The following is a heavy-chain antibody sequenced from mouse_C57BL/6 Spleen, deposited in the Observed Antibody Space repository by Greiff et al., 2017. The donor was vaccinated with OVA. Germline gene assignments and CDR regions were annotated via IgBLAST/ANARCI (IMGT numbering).Heavy chain of an antibody. CDR2: IDPSDSYT. Sequence: QVQLQQPGAELVKSGASVKLSCKASGYTFTSYWMQWVKQRPGQGLEWIGEIDPSDSYTNYNQKFKGKATLTVDTSSSTAYMQLSSLTSEDSAVYYCARHYGSSSPFDYWGQGTTLTVSS. J-gene: IGHJ2*01. CDR3: ARHYGSSSPFDY. V-gene: IGHV1-50*01. D-gene: IGHD1-1*01. CDR1: GYTFTSYW.